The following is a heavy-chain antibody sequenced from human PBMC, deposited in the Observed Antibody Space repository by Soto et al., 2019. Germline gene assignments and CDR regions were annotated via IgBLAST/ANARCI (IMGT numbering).Heavy chain of an antibody. CDR3: ASPDEGGYSSNHHYYYALDV. CDR1: GGTFRSYS. V-gene: IGHV1-69*13. CDR2: IIPIFDIT. J-gene: IGHJ6*02. Sequence: ASVKVSCKASGGTFRSYSSSLVRQAPGEGLEWMGGIIPIFDITNYAQKFQGRVTITADESTSTAYMELSSLGSDDTAVYYCASPDEGGYSSNHHYYYALDVWGQGTTVTVSS. D-gene: IGHD3-22*01.